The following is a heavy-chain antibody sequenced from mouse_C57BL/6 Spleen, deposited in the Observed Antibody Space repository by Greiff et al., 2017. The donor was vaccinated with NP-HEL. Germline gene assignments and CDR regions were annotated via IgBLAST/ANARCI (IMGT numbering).Heavy chain of an antibody. V-gene: IGHV1-74*01. CDR1: GYTFTSYW. CDR3: ASVYYGIRIDY. D-gene: IGHD2-1*01. CDR2: IHPSDSDT. Sequence: QVQLQQPGAELVKPGASVKVSCTASGYTFTSYWMHWVKQRPGHGLEWIGRIHPSDSDTNYNQKFKGKATLTVDKSSSNAYIQLSSLTSEDSAVYDCASVYYGIRIDYWGQGTTLTVSS. J-gene: IGHJ2*01.